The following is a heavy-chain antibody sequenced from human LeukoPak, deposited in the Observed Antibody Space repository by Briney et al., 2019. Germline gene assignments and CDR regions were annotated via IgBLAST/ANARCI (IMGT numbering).Heavy chain of an antibody. J-gene: IGHJ4*02. CDR2: INHNGNVN. CDR3: AKQLGYCSDGSCYFPY. CDR1: GFTFSSYW. Sequence: GGSLRLSCAASGFTFSSYWMNWARQAPGKGLEWVASINHNGNVNYYVDSVKGRFTISRDNSKSTLCLQMNSLRAEDTAVYYCAKQLGYCSDGSCYFPYWGQGTLVTVSS. V-gene: IGHV3-7*03. D-gene: IGHD2-15*01.